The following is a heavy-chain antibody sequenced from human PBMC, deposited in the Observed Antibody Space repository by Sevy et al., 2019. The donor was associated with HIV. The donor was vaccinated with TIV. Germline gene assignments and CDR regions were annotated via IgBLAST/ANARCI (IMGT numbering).Heavy chain of an antibody. CDR3: ARGVQTYDAFDI. CDR1: GFTFSSYS. Sequence: GGSLRLSCAASGFTFSSYSMNWVRQAPGKGLEWVSFISGISNYIYYADSVKGRFSISRDNAKKSLYLQMNSLRAEDTAIYYCARGVQTYDAFDIWGQGTMVTVS. J-gene: IGHJ3*02. CDR2: ISGISNYI. V-gene: IGHV3-21*01. D-gene: IGHD6-6*01.